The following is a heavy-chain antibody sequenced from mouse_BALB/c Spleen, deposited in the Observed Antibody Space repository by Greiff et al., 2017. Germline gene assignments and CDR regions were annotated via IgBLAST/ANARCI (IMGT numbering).Heavy chain of an antibody. CDR1: GYSITSDYA. D-gene: IGHD2-4*01. J-gene: IGHJ3*01. CDR2: LSYSGST. CDR3: ARYDYAFAY. V-gene: IGHV3-2*02. Sequence: EVQLQESGPGLVKPSQSLSLTCTVTGYSITSDYAWNWIRQFPGNILEWMGYLSYSGSTSYNPSLKSRISITRDTSKNQFFLQLNSVTTEDTATYYGARYDYAFAYWGQGTLVTVSA.